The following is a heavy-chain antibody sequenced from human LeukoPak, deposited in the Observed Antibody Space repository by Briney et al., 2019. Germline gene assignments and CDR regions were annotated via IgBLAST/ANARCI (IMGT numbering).Heavy chain of an antibody. CDR2: ISGSGGST. Sequence: GGSLRLSCAASGFTFSSYAMSWVRQAPGKGMGWVSAISGSGGSTYYADSVKGSFTISRDNSKNTLYLQTNSLRAEDTAVYYCAKHRVVVVAAWTYWGQGTLVTVSS. V-gene: IGHV3-23*01. CDR3: AKHRVVVVAAWTY. D-gene: IGHD2-15*01. CDR1: GFTFSSYA. J-gene: IGHJ4*02.